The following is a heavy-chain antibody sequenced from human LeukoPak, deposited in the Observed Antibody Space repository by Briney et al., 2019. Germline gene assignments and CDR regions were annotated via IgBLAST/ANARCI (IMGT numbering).Heavy chain of an antibody. CDR2: IYYSGST. V-gene: IGHV4-59*01. Sequence: PSETLSLTCTVSGGSISSYYWSWIRQPPGKGLEWIGYIYYSGSTNYNPSLKSRVTISVDTSKNQFSLKLSSVTAADTAVCYCARFLYSYVDYWGQGTLVTVSS. CDR3: ARFLYSYVDY. J-gene: IGHJ4*02. D-gene: IGHD5-18*01. CDR1: GGSISSYY.